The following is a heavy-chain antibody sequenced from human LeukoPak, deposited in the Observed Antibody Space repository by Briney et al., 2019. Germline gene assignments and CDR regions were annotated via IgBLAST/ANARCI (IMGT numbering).Heavy chain of an antibody. CDR2: ISAYNGNT. CDR3: AREEIWFGELSAPPNYYYGMDV. Sequence: ASVKVSCKASGYTFTSYGISWVRQAPGQGLEWMGWISAYNGNTNYAQKLQGRVTMTTDTSTSTAYMELRSLRSDDTAVYYCAREEIWFGELSAPPNYYYGMDVWGQGTTVTVSS. J-gene: IGHJ6*02. D-gene: IGHD3-10*01. CDR1: GYTFTSYG. V-gene: IGHV1-18*01.